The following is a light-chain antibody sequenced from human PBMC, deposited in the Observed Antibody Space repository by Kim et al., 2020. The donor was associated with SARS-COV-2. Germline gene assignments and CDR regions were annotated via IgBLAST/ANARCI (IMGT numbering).Light chain of an antibody. CDR2: DVI. V-gene: IGLV2-11*03. CDR3: CSYAGRYTWI. CDR1: SRNVGSTNY. Sequence: QPATTTSTARSRNVGSTNYFSCYQQHPPKTPPLIINDVIRWPSWVPARFSGSNYGNKASFTIIALQADDDDDYYCCSYAGRYTWIFGGGTQLTVL. J-gene: IGLJ2*01.